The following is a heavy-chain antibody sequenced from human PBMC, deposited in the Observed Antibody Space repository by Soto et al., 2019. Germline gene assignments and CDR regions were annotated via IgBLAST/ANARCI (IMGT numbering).Heavy chain of an antibody. CDR1: GFTFDDYA. J-gene: IGHJ6*02. CDR2: ISWNSGSI. V-gene: IGHV3-9*01. D-gene: IGHD4-17*01. Sequence: EVQLVESGGGLVQPGRSLRLSCAASGFTFDDYAMHWVRQAPGKGLEWVSGISWNSGSIGYADSVKGRFTISSDNAKNSLYLQMNSLRAEDTALYYCAKARGYGDFYGMDVWGQGTTVTVSS. CDR3: AKARGYGDFYGMDV.